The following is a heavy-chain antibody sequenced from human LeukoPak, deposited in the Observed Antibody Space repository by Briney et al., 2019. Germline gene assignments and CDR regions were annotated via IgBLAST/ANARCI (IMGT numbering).Heavy chain of an antibody. CDR2: IYTSGST. CDR3: ARTAAPFVAAAGTEWFDP. J-gene: IGHJ5*02. D-gene: IGHD6-13*01. V-gene: IGHV4-59*10. CDR1: GGSFSGYY. Sequence: SETLSLTCAVYGGSFSGYYWSWIRQPAGKGLEWIGRIYTSGSTNYNPSLKSRVTMSVDTSKNQFSLKLSSVTAADTAVYYCARTAAPFVAAAGTEWFDPWGQGTLVTVSS.